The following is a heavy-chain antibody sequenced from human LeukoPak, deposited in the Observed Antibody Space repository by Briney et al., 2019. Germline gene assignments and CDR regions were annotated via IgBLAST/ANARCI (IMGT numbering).Heavy chain of an antibody. Sequence: SETLSLTCTVSGGSISSNYWSWIRQPPGKGLEWIGYISYSGSTNYNPSLKSRVTISIDPSNNQFSLKLSSVTAADTAVYYCARDGIAATGLTFDYWGQGTLVTVST. J-gene: IGHJ4*02. D-gene: IGHD6-13*01. CDR1: GGSISSNY. CDR2: ISYSGST. CDR3: ARDGIAATGLTFDY. V-gene: IGHV4-59*12.